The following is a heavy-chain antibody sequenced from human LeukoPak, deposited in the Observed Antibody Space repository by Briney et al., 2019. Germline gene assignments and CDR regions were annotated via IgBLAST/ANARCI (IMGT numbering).Heavy chain of an antibody. V-gene: IGHV4-39*01. CDR2: IYYSGST. Sequence: PSETLTLTCTVSGGSISSSSYYWGWIRQPPGKGLEWIGSIYYSGSTYYNPSLKSRVTISVDTSKNQFSLKLSSVTAADTAVYYCARRRRKYSYGYYDTTYYFDYWGQGTLVTVSS. CDR1: GGSISSSSYY. J-gene: IGHJ4*02. D-gene: IGHD5-18*01. CDR3: ARRRRKYSYGYYDTTYYFDY.